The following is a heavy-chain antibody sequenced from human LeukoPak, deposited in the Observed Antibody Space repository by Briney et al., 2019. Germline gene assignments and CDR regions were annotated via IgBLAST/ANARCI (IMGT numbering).Heavy chain of an antibody. J-gene: IGHJ4*02. CDR2: ISSSSSTI. CDR1: GFTFRSYS. Sequence: GGSLRLSCAASGFTFRSYSMNWVPQAPGKGLEWVSYISSSSSTIYYADSVKGRFTISRDNAKNSLYVQMNSLRDEDTAVYFCARARYYYDSSGYYFDYWGQGTLVTVSS. V-gene: IGHV3-48*02. CDR3: ARARYYYDSSGYYFDY. D-gene: IGHD3-22*01.